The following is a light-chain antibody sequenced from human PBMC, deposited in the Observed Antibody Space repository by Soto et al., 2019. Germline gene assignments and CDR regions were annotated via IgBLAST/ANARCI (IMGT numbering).Light chain of an antibody. CDR2: EVS. J-gene: IGLJ3*02. CDR1: SSDVGGYNY. V-gene: IGLV2-14*01. Sequence: QSALTQPASVSGSPGQSITISCTGTSSDVGGYNYVSWYQHHPGKAPKLMIYEVSNRPSGVSNRFSGSKSGNTASLTISGLQAEDEGDYYCSSYTGSSTPVFGGGTKVTVL. CDR3: SSYTGSSTPV.